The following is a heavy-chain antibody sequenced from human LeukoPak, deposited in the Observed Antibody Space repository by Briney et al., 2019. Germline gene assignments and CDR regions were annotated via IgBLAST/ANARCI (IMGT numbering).Heavy chain of an antibody. D-gene: IGHD3-10*01. Sequence: ASVKVSCKASGYTFTSYGISWVRQAPGQGLEWMGWISAYNGNTNYAQKLQGRVTMTTDTSTSTAYMLLRSLRSDDTAVYYCARDSGVLWFGDLYYFDYWGQGTLVTVSS. V-gene: IGHV1-18*01. CDR3: ARDSGVLWFGDLYYFDY. J-gene: IGHJ4*02. CDR2: ISAYNGNT. CDR1: GYTFTSYG.